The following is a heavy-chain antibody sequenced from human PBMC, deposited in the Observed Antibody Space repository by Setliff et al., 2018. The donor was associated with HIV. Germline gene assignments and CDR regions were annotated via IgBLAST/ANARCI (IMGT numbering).Heavy chain of an antibody. V-gene: IGHV4-4*02. CDR2: IFHSGST. Sequence: PSETLSLTCAVSGGSISSSNWWSWVRQPPGKGLEWIGEIFHSGSTNYNMSLWSRVTISLDASRNQFSLELISVTAADTAVYYCATLRWLRSKHSDYWGQGTLVTVSS. CDR3: ATLRWLRSKHSDY. J-gene: IGHJ4*01. D-gene: IGHD5-12*01. CDR1: GGSISSSNW.